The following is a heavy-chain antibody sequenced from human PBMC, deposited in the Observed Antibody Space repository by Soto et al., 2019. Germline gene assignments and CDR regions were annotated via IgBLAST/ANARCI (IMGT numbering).Heavy chain of an antibody. Sequence: QVQLQESGPGLVKPSETLSLTCTVSGGSISSYYWSWIRQPPGKGLEWIGYIHYSGSTNYNPSLKSRVTLPVDSSKNQFSLKLSSVTAADTAVYYCARLSRSLNWFDPWGQGTLATVSS. CDR3: ARLSRSLNWFDP. CDR1: GGSISSYY. CDR2: IHYSGST. V-gene: IGHV4-59*01. J-gene: IGHJ5*02.